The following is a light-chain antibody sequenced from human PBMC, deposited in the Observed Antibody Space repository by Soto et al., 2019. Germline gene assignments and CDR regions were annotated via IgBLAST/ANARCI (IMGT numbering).Light chain of an antibody. V-gene: IGKV3-20*01. CDR2: GAS. Sequence: EIVLTQSPGTLSLSPGERATLSCRVSQSVTSSYLAWYQQKPGQAPRLLIYGASSRATVIPDRFSGSGSGTDFTLTISRLEPEDFAVYYCQQYRSSPWTFGQGTKVEI. CDR1: QSVTSSY. CDR3: QQYRSSPWT. J-gene: IGKJ1*01.